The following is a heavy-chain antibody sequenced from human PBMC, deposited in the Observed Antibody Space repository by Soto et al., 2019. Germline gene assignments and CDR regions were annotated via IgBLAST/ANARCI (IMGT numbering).Heavy chain of an antibody. Sequence: PGGSLRLSCAASGFTFSSYWMNWVRQAPGKGLEWVANIKQDGSQKYYVDSVKGRFIIYRDNAKNSLYLQMNSLRAEDTAMYFCARPYCSDGSCYNYFDPCGQGTLVTVSS. CDR1: GFTFSSYW. CDR2: IKQDGSQK. CDR3: ARPYCSDGSCYNYFDP. V-gene: IGHV3-7*03. D-gene: IGHD2-15*01. J-gene: IGHJ5*02.